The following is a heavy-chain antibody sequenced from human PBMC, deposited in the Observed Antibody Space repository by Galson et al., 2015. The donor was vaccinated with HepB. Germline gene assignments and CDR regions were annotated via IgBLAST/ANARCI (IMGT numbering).Heavy chain of an antibody. D-gene: IGHD2-21*02. Sequence: TLSLTCTVSDGSISDYHWSWIRQSPEKGLEWRGYIYDSVNTDYNPSLEGRVTISVDTSNNQISLTLRSVTAADTAIYYCARGRVTTFLHWGPGTLVAVSS. J-gene: IGHJ4*02. CDR3: ARGRVTTFLH. CDR2: IYDSVNT. CDR1: DGSISDYH. V-gene: IGHV4-59*12.